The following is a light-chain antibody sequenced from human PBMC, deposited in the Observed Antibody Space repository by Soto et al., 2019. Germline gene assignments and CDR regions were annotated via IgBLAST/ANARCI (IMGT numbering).Light chain of an antibody. V-gene: IGKV1-5*01. CDR2: DAS. CDR1: QSISSW. J-gene: IGKJ4*01. Sequence: DIQMTQSPSTLSASVGDRVTITCRASQSISSWLAWYQQKPGKAPKVLIYDASSLESGVPSRFSGSESGTEFTLTISSLQPDDFATYYCQQYNSDSLTFGGGTQVDIK. CDR3: QQYNSDSLT.